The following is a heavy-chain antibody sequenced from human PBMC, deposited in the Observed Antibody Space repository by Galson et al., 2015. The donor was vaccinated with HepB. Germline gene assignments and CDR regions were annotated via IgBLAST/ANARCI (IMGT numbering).Heavy chain of an antibody. CDR3: ARGGIAAAHWFDP. V-gene: IGHV7-4-1*02. D-gene: IGHD6-13*01. Sequence: SVKVSCKATGYSLTRYAMNWVRQAPGQGLEWMGWINTNTGNPTYAQGFTRRFVFSLDTSVSTAYLQISSLKAEDTAIYYCARGGIAAAHWFDPWGQGTLVTVS. CDR2: INTNTGNP. CDR1: GYSLTRYA. J-gene: IGHJ5*02.